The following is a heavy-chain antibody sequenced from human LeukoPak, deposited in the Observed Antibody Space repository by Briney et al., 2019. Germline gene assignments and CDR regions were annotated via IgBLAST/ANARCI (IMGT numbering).Heavy chain of an antibody. CDR1: GGSFSGYY. D-gene: IGHD4-17*01. V-gene: IGHV4-30-4*08. J-gene: IGHJ6*02. Sequence: SETPSLTCAVYGGSFSGYYWSWIRQPPGKGLEWIGYIYYSGSTYYNPSLKSRVTISVDTSKNQFSLKLSSVTAADTAVYYCARAGGDYGYYYYGMDVWGQGTTVTVSS. CDR3: ARAGGDYGYYYYGMDV. CDR2: IYYSGST.